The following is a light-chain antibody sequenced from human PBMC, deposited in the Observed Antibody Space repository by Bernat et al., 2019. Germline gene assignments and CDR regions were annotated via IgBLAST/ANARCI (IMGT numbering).Light chain of an antibody. CDR3: LQDYNNPLT. CDR2: GAS. Sequence: AIQMTQFQSSLSASVGDRVTVTCRASQDIGKNLGWYQQKPGKAPNLLIYGASTLASGVPSRFSGSGSGTDFALTISSLQPDDFATYFCLQDYNNPLTFGGGTKVDI. CDR1: QDIGKN. J-gene: IGKJ4*01. V-gene: IGKV1-6*01.